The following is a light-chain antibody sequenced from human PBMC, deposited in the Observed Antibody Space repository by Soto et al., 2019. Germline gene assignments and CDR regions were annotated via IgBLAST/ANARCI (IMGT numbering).Light chain of an antibody. J-gene: IGKJ2*01. CDR2: DAS. Sequence: EIVLTQSPATLSLSPGKRATLSCRASQSDNNYLAWYQQKPGQSPRLLIYDASTRAIGIPDRFSGSGSGTDFTLAISSLEPEDFALYYCQQRSNWPPVFGQGTKLEIK. V-gene: IGKV3-11*01. CDR1: QSDNNY. CDR3: QQRSNWPPV.